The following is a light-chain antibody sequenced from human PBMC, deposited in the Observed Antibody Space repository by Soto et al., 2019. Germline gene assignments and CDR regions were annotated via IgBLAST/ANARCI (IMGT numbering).Light chain of an antibody. Sequence: QSVLTQPASVSGSPGQSITISCTGTSSDVGGYNYVSWYQQHPGKAPKLMIYEVSNRPSGVSNRFSGSKSGNTASLTISGLQAEDEADYYCNSYTSSSTGVFSGGTQLTVL. CDR2: EVS. CDR1: SSDVGGYNY. CDR3: NSYTSSSTGV. V-gene: IGLV2-14*01. J-gene: IGLJ3*02.